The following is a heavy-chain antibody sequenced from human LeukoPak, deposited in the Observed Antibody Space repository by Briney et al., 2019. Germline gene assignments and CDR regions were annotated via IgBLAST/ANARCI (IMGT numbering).Heavy chain of an antibody. CDR2: IYTSGST. V-gene: IGHV4-4*07. CDR3: ARDDYDFWSGPRGFDP. Sequence: SETLSLTCTVSGGSISSYYWSWIRQPAGKGLESIGRIYTSGSTNYNPSLKSRVTMSVDTSKNQFSLKLSSVTAADTAVYYCARDDYDFWSGPRGFDPWGQGTLVTVSS. J-gene: IGHJ5*02. D-gene: IGHD3-3*01. CDR1: GGSISSYY.